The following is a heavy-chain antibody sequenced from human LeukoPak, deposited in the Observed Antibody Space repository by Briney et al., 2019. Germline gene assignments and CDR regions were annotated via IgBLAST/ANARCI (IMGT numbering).Heavy chain of an antibody. J-gene: IGHJ5*02. CDR1: GITISANF. CDR2: LHIGGNT. CDR3: TRYDIQKGWFGP. V-gene: IGHV3-53*01. Sequence: GGSLRLSCAASGITISANFMSWVRQAPGKGLEWVSGLHIGGNTEYVDSVRGRFIISRDNSGNMLFLQMNNLRPEDTAVYYCTRYDIQKGWFGPWGQGTLVTVSS. D-gene: IGHD1-1*01.